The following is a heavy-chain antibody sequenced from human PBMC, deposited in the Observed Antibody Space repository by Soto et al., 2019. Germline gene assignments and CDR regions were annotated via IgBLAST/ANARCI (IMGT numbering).Heavy chain of an antibody. CDR1: GGSFSGYY. CDR2: INHSGST. CDR3: ARGSGYYDFWSGYRRSYYMDV. Sequence: PSETLSLTCAVYGGSFSGYYWSWIRQPPGKGLEWIGEINHSGSTNYNPSLRSRVTISVDTSKNQFSLKLSSVTAADTAVYYCARGSGYYDFWSGYRRSYYMDVWGKGTTVTVS. V-gene: IGHV4-34*01. J-gene: IGHJ6*03. D-gene: IGHD3-3*01.